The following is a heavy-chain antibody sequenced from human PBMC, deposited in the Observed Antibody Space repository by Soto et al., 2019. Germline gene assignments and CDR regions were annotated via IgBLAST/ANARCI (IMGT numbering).Heavy chain of an antibody. J-gene: IGHJ4*02. Sequence: LRLSGAAGGFTFSSDSMNWVHQAPGKGLEWVSSISGSGNYTHYADFLRGRSTISRDNAKTSLYLQMNSLRAEDTAVYYCAREGINNYNEYYFDSSGQGTVVTV. V-gene: IGHV3-21*01. CDR1: GFTFSSDS. CDR2: ISGSGNYT. D-gene: IGHD4-4*01. CDR3: AREGINNYNEYYFDS.